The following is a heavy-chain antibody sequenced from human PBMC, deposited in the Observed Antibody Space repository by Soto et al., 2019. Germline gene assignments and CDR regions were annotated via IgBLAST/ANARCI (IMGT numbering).Heavy chain of an antibody. CDR3: ARVGVDYYDSSGYYLFDY. Sequence: SETLSLTCTVSGGSISSGDYYWSWIRQPPGKGLEWIGYIYYSGSTYYNPSLKSRVTISVDTSKNQFSLKLSSVTAADTAVYYCARVGVDYYDSSGYYLFDYWGQGTLVTVSS. D-gene: IGHD3-22*01. CDR1: GGSISSGDYY. CDR2: IYYSGST. V-gene: IGHV4-30-4*01. J-gene: IGHJ4*02.